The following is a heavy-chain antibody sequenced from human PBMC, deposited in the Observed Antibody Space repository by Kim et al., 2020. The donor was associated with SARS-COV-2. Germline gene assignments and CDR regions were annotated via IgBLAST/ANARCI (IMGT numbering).Heavy chain of an antibody. CDR3: VKRGYSSTYSFDY. Sequence: GGSLRLSCAASGFTFSSYWMHWVRQAPGKGLVWVSRISDGGSRTNYADSVKGRFTVSRDNSKNMLYLEMTSLRAEDTALYYCVKRGYSSTYSFDYWGQGT. J-gene: IGHJ4*02. CDR2: ISDGGSRT. CDR1: GFTFSSYW. V-gene: IGHV3-74*01. D-gene: IGHD6-13*01.